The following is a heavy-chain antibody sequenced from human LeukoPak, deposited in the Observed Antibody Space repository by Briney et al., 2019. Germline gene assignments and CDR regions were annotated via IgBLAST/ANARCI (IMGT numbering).Heavy chain of an antibody. V-gene: IGHV3-7*01. CDR2: VKHDGCEK. Sequence: SGGSVSLSCAAWGLPHRSYWLRGMRQAPARGREGVANVKHDGCEKHYVDCVKGRLTISRDNAKNSVYLQFNSLRAEDTAVYYCARDAYRDRYFDYWGQGTLVTVSS. CDR1: GLPHRSYW. D-gene: IGHD4-11*01. J-gene: IGHJ4*02. CDR3: ARDAYRDRYFDY.